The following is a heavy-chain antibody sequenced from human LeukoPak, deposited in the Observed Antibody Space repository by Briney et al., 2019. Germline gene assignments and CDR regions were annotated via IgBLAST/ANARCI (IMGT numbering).Heavy chain of an antibody. Sequence: PGGSLRLSCAASEFSVGSNYMTWVRQAPGKGLEWVSLIYSGGSTYYADSVKGRFTISRDNAKNSLYLQMNSLRAEDTAVYYCARAPTTYCSSTSCSFWFDPWGQGTLVTVSS. CDR2: IYSGGST. CDR3: ARAPTTYCSSTSCSFWFDP. CDR1: EFSVGSNY. J-gene: IGHJ5*02. V-gene: IGHV3-66*01. D-gene: IGHD2-2*01.